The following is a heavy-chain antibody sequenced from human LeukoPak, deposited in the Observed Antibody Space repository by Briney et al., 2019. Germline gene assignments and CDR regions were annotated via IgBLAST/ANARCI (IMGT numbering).Heavy chain of an antibody. CDR2: LYDSGST. Sequence: SETLSLTCTVSGGSISSSDYYWDWIRQPPGKGLEWIGNLYDSGSTYYNPSLQSRVTISVDTSSNQFSLKLSSVTAADTALYYCARHTRPGYSGYENAFGIWGQGTMVTVSS. CDR3: ARHTRPGYSGYENAFGI. J-gene: IGHJ3*02. CDR1: GGSISSSDYY. V-gene: IGHV4-39*01. D-gene: IGHD5-12*01.